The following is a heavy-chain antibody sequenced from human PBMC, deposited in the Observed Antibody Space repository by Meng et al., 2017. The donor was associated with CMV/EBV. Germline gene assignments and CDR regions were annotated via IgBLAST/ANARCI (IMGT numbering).Heavy chain of an antibody. CDR3: ARIADSSGYFDY. V-gene: IGHV2-70D*14. D-gene: IGHD3-22*01. CDR2: IDWDDDK. J-gene: IGHJ4*02. CDR1: GFSLSTSGMR. Sequence: SGPTLVKPTQTLTLTCTFSGFSLSTSGMRVSWIRQPPGKALEWLARIDWDDDKFYSTSLKTRLTISKDTSKNQVVLTMTNMGPVDTATYYCARIADSSGYFDYWGQGTLVTVSS.